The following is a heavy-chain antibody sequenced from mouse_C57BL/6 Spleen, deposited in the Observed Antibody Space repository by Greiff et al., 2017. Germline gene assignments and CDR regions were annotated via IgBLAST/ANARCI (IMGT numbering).Heavy chain of an antibody. J-gene: IGHJ4*01. D-gene: IGHD2-5*01. CDR2: IHPRSGNT. CDR1: GYTFTSYG. CDR3: ARRYSNYVDYYAMDY. Sequence: QVQLQQSGAELARPGASVKLSCKASGYTFTSYGISWVKQRTGQGLEWIGEIHPRSGNTYYNEKFKGKATLTADKSSSTAYMGLRSLASEDSAVYVCARRYSNYVDYYAMDYWGQGTSVTVSS. V-gene: IGHV1-81*01.